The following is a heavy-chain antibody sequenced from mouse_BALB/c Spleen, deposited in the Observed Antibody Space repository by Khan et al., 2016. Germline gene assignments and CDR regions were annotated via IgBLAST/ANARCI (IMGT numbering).Heavy chain of an antibody. CDR3: ARGDYERDYDYSIDY. Sequence: EVELVESGGGLVKPGGSLKLSCAASGFTFSSYAMSWVRQTPEKRLEWVASISTGGDIYYPDSVKGRFSISRDNARNILYLQMASLRSEDTAMYYCARGDYERDYDYSIDYWDRGTSVTVSS. CDR2: ISTGGDI. D-gene: IGHD2-13*01. CDR1: GFTFSSYA. J-gene: IGHJ4*01. V-gene: IGHV5-6-5*01.